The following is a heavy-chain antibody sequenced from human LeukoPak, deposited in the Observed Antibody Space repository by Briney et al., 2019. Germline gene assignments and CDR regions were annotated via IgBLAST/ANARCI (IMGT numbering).Heavy chain of an antibody. V-gene: IGHV3-7*03. Sequence: PGGSLRLSCAASGFTFSSYWMSWVRQAPGKGLEWVANIKQDGSEKYYVDSVKGRFTISRDNAKNSLYLQMNSLRAEDTAVYYCATTRPYGTTWAGAFEDWGQGTPVTVSS. D-gene: IGHD6-19*01. CDR2: IKQDGSEK. CDR3: ATTRPYGTTWAGAFED. J-gene: IGHJ4*01. CDR1: GFTFSSYW.